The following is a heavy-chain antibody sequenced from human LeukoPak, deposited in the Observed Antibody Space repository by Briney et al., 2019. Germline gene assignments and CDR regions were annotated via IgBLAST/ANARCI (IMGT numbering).Heavy chain of an antibody. CDR1: GYTFSSYV. J-gene: IGHJ5*02. CDR3: ARTMTTLPTHGELDL. V-gene: IGHV1-18*01. D-gene: IGHD4-17*01. CDR2: ISTKTGDS. Sequence: ASVKVSCKASGYTFSSYVLSWVRQAPGQGLEWMGRISTKTGDSVCAQKLQGRVTMTTDTSTSTAYLELRSLSSDDTAVYYCARTMTTLPTHGELDLWGQGTQVTVSS.